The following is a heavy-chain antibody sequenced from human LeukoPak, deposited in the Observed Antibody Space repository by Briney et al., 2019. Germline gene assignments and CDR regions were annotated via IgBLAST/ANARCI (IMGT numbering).Heavy chain of an antibody. J-gene: IGHJ6*03. CDR3: ARAGTRDYYYYYMDV. CDR1: GYTFTSYG. CDR2: ISAYNGNT. V-gene: IGHV1-18*01. Sequence: ASVKVSCKASGYTFTSYGISWVRQAPGQGLEWMGWISAYNGNTNYAQKLQGRVTMTTDTSTSTAYMELSSLRSEDTAVYYCARAGTRDYYYYYMDVWGKGTTVTVSS.